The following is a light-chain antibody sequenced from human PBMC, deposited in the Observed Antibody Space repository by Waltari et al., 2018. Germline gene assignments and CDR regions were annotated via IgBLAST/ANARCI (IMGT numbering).Light chain of an antibody. Sequence: DIVMAQSPDSLVVSLCERATINCKSSPNILDSSNNKHHLAWYRQRPGQPPQVVIYWAFSRESGVPDRFTGSGSGTDFTLTISSLQADDVAVYYCQQYYTTPFTFGQGTKLEIK. J-gene: IGKJ2*01. CDR3: QQYYTTPFT. CDR1: PNILDSSNNKHH. V-gene: IGKV4-1*01. CDR2: WAF.